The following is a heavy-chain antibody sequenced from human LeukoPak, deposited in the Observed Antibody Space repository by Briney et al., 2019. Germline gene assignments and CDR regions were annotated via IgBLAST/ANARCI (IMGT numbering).Heavy chain of an antibody. CDR2: IYYSGNT. CDR3: ARDRDYSYDY. D-gene: IGHD3-16*01. V-gene: IGHV4-31*03. J-gene: IGHJ4*02. CDR1: GGSVSIGGYY. Sequence: SQTLSLTCTVSGGSVSIGGYYWSWIRQHPGTGLEWIGYIYYSGNTYYNPSLRSRLTISVDTSKNQFSLKLSSVTAADTAVYYCARDRDYSYDYWGQGTLVTVSS.